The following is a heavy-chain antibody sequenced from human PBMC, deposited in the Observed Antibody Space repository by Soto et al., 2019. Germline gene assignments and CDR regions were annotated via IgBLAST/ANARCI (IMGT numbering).Heavy chain of an antibody. CDR3: AGSGYSCGYFDS. J-gene: IGHJ4*02. CDR2: IYYSGST. Sequence: SETLSLTCTVSGGTISSSSYYWGWIRQPPGKGLEWIGSIYYSGSTYYNPSLKSRVTISVDTSKNQFSLKLSSVTAADTAVYYCAGSGYSCGYFDSWGQGTLVTVSS. CDR1: GGTISSSSYY. D-gene: IGHD5-18*01. V-gene: IGHV4-39*01.